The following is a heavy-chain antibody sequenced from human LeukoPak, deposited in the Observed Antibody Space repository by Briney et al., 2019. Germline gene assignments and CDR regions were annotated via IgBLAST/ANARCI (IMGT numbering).Heavy chain of an antibody. J-gene: IGHJ4*02. V-gene: IGHV3-30*02. CDR3: AKLYCNNNNCQYYYFDY. Sequence: TGGSLRLSCAASGFTFSNYGMHWVRQAPGQGLEWVAFIRYDGSNKYYADSVKGRFTISRDNSKNTLYLQVNSLRAEDTAVYYCAKLYCNNNNCQYYYFDYWGQGTLVTVSS. CDR2: IRYDGSNK. D-gene: IGHD2/OR15-2a*01. CDR1: GFTFSNYG.